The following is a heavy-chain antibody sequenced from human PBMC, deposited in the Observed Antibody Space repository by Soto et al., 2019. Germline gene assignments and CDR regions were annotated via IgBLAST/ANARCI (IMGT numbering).Heavy chain of an antibody. CDR3: AKDLWFGELSPEEY. CDR2: ISGDGGST. D-gene: IGHD3-10*01. V-gene: IGHV3-23*01. CDR1: GFTFSSYA. Sequence: EVQLLESGGGLVQPWWSLRLSCAASGFTFSSYAKSWVRQAPGKGLEWVSTISGDGGSTYYADSVKGRFTISRDDSKNTVYLQMNSLRAEDTAVYYCAKDLWFGELSPEEYWGQGTLVTVSS. J-gene: IGHJ4*02.